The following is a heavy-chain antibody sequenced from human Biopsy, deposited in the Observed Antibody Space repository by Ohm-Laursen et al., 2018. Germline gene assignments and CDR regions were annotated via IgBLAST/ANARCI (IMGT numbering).Heavy chain of an antibody. CDR1: GFTVNDHA. V-gene: IGHV3-9*01. CDR2: ISWDSGRI. CDR3: TKDLIPAGTDV. J-gene: IGHJ6*02. Sequence: SLRLSCAASGFTVNDHAMHWVRQPPGKGLEWVSGISWDSGRIGYADSVKGRFTVSRDNDKKSPYLEMNSLRPEDTALYYCTKDLIPAGTDVWGQGTTVTVSS.